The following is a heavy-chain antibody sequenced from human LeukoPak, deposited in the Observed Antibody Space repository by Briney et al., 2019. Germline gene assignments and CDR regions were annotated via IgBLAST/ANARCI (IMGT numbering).Heavy chain of an antibody. J-gene: IGHJ5*02. D-gene: IGHD3-10*01. Sequence: ASVKVSCKASGYTFTGYYLHWVRQAPGQGLECMGRINPNSGGTNYTQKFQGRDTMTTDASISTAYMELNRLTSDDTAVYYCAREPMVRDFNWFDPWGQGTLVTVSS. V-gene: IGHV1-2*06. CDR2: INPNSGGT. CDR3: AREPMVRDFNWFDP. CDR1: GYTFTGYY.